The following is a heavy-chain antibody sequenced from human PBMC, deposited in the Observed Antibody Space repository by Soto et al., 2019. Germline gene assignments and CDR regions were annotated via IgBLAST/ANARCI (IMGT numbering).Heavy chain of an antibody. CDR3: GRISSHCDYAY. CDR1: GGSISGYY. V-gene: IGHV4-59*08. J-gene: IGHJ4*02. Sequence: QVQLQESGPGVVKPSETLSLTCTISGGSISGYYWTWIRQSPGKGLEYIGYIYYSGSTNYNPSLNSRVTISADTSKNQLSLKLSSVTAADTAVYYCGRISSHCDYAYWGQGTVVTVSS. D-gene: IGHD3-16*01. CDR2: IYYSGST.